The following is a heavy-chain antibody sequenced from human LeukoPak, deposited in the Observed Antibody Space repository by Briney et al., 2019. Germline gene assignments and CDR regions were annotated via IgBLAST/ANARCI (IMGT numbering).Heavy chain of an antibody. CDR2: IYTSGST. CDR1: GGSISSGSYY. D-gene: IGHD6-6*01. Sequence: KASETLSLTCTVSGGSISSGSYYWSWIRQPAGKGLEWIGRIYTSGSTNYNPSLKSRVTISVDTSKNQFSLKLSSVTAADTAVYYCATQGIAARPFALDVWGKGTTVTASS. V-gene: IGHV4-61*02. J-gene: IGHJ6*04. CDR3: ATQGIAARPFALDV.